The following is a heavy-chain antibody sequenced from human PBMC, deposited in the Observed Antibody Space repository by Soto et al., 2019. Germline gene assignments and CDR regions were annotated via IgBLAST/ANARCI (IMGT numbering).Heavy chain of an antibody. J-gene: IGHJ4*02. CDR3: ATSYWGGDSDY. CDR1: GFTFSPKW. V-gene: IGHV3-74*01. CDR2: IGSDGSDS. Sequence: EVQLVESGGGLVQPGGSLRLSCAASGFTFSPKWMHWVRQAPGKGLVWVSGIGSDGSDSRYADSVKGRFTISRDNAKSTLYLQMNSLRAEDTAVYYCATSYWGGDSDYWGQGTLVTVSS. D-gene: IGHD2-21*01.